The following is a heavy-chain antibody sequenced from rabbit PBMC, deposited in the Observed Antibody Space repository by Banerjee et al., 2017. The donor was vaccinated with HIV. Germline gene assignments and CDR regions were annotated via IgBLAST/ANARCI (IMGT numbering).Heavy chain of an antibody. CDR1: GFDFSSGYY. D-gene: IGHD7-1*01. Sequence: QEQLVESGGGLVQPGGSLKLTCTVSGFDFSSGYYMSWVRQAPGKGLELIACIATGSGNTYYANWAKGRFTISKTSSTTVTLQMTSLTAADTATYFCARDLAAVTGWNFGLWGPGTLVTVS. V-gene: IGHV1S45*01. CDR3: ARDLAAVTGWNFGL. CDR2: IATGSGNT. J-gene: IGHJ4*01.